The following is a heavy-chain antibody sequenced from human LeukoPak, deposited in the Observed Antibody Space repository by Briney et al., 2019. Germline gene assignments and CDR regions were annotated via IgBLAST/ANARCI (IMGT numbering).Heavy chain of an antibody. V-gene: IGHV3-30*18. Sequence: PGGSLRLSCAASGFTFSSYGMHWVRQAPGKGLEWVAVISYDGSNKYYADSVTGRFTISRDNSKNTLYLQMNSLRAEDTAVYYCAKDPYYYDSSASSGMDVWGQGTTVTVSS. D-gene: IGHD3-22*01. CDR2: ISYDGSNK. J-gene: IGHJ6*02. CDR1: GFTFSSYG. CDR3: AKDPYYYDSSASSGMDV.